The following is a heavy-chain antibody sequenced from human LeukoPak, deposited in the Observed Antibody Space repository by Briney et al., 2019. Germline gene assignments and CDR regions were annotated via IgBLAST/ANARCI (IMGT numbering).Heavy chain of an antibody. Sequence: ASVNVSCKASGYTFSAYYILWVRQAPGHGREGMGGIKPNSGGTNYAQKFQGWVTITTDASTSTAYMELRRLRSDDTAVYYCARFASVAHFDNWGQGTLVTVSS. CDR3: ARFASVAHFDN. V-gene: IGHV1-2*04. D-gene: IGHD5-12*01. CDR1: GYTFSAYY. J-gene: IGHJ4*02. CDR2: IKPNSGGT.